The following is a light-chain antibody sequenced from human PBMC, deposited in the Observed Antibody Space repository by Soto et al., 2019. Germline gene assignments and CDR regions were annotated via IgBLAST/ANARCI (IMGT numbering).Light chain of an antibody. V-gene: IGLV4-69*01. CDR1: SGHSSYA. CDR3: QTWGTGIHVV. Sequence: QSVLTQSPSASASLGASVKLTCTLSSGHSSYAIAWHQQQPEKGPRYLMKLNSDGSHSKGDGIPDRFSGSSSGAERYLTISSLQSEDDADYYCQTWGTGIHVVFGGGTKVTVL. CDR2: LNSDGSH. J-gene: IGLJ2*01.